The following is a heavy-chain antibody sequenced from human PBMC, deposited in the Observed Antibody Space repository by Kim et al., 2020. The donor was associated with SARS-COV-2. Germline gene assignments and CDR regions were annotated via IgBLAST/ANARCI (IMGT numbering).Heavy chain of an antibody. CDR2: IYHSGST. CDR3: ASKEEYSSGWSQFDY. D-gene: IGHD6-19*01. Sequence: SETLSLTCAVSGGSISSSNWWSWVRQPPGKGLEWIGEIYHSGSTNYNPSLKSRVTISVDKSKNQFSLKLGSVTAADTAVYYCASKEEYSSGWSQFDYWGQGTLVTVSS. J-gene: IGHJ4*02. CDR1: GGSISSSNW. V-gene: IGHV4-4*02.